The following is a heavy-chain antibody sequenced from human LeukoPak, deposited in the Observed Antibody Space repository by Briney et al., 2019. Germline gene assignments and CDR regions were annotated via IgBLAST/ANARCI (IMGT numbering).Heavy chain of an antibody. J-gene: IGHJ4*02. Sequence: GGSLTLSCAVSGFTLTSDWMHWVRQAPGKGLEWVSRMNQDGSDTSYADSVKGRFTISRDNAKNTVYLQMNSLRAEDSAVYYCATVFGYWGQGNLVTVSS. CDR2: MNQDGSDT. CDR1: GFTLTSDW. V-gene: IGHV3-74*01. CDR3: ATVFGY.